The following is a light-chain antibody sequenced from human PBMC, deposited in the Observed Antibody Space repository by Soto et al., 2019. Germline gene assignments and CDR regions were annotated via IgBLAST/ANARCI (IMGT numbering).Light chain of an antibody. CDR3: QQYGSSPT. V-gene: IGKV3-20*01. J-gene: IGKJ4*01. Sequence: EIVLTQSPGTLSLSPGERATLSCRASQSVSSSYLAWYQQKPGQAPRLLIYVASSRDTGIPDRFSGSGSGTDFTLTISRLEPEDFAVYYCQQYGSSPTFGGGTKVEIK. CDR1: QSVSSSY. CDR2: VAS.